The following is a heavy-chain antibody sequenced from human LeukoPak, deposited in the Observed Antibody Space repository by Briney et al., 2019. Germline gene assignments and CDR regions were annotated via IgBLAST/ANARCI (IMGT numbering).Heavy chain of an antibody. CDR1: GFTFSSYW. V-gene: IGHV3-74*01. J-gene: IGHJ6*02. CDR3: ARGYWAYGMDV. CDR2: INEDGSTT. D-gene: IGHD6-13*01. Sequence: PGGSLRLSCAASGFTFSSYWMHWVRQAPGKGLVWVSRINEDGSTTNYADSVKGRFTISRDNAKNTLYLQMNSLRAEDTAVYYCARGYWAYGMDVWGPGTTVTVSS.